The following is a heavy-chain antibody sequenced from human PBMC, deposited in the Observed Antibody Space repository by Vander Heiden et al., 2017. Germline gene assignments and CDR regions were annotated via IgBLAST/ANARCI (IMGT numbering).Heavy chain of an antibody. J-gene: IGHJ4*02. CDR2: IYYSGST. D-gene: IGHD3-10*01. CDR1: GGSISSGGYY. Sequence: QVQLQESGPGLVKPSQTLSLTCTVSGGSISSGGYYWSWIRQHPGKGLEWIGYIYYSGSTYYNPSLKSRVTISVDTSKNQFSLKLSSVTAADTAVYYCARQPMVRGVRKIYYFDYWGQGTLVTVSS. CDR3: ARQPMVRGVRKIYYFDY. V-gene: IGHV4-31*03.